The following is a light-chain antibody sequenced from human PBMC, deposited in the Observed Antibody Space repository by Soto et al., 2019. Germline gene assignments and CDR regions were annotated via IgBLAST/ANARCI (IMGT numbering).Light chain of an antibody. CDR1: SSNIGAGYD. J-gene: IGLJ1*01. Sequence: QSVLTQPPSVSGAPGQRVTISCTGGSSNIGAGYDVHWYQHLPGTAPRLLIYGNTNRPSGVPDRFSGSKSGTSASLAITGLQAEDEADYYCQSYDSSLSVHYVFGTGTKVTVL. V-gene: IGLV1-40*01. CDR3: QSYDSSLSVHYV. CDR2: GNT.